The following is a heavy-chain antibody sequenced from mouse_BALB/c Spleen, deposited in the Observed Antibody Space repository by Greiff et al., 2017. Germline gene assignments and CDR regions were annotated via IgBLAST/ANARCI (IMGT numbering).Heavy chain of an antibody. Sequence: VQLQQSGAELAKPGASVKMSCKASGYTFTSYWMHWVKQRPGQGLEWIGYINPSTGYTEYNQKFKDKATLTADKSSSTAYMQLSSLTSEDSAVYYCASSYRYGDYFDYWGQGTTLTVSS. D-gene: IGHD2-14*01. CDR3: ASSYRYGDYFDY. CDR2: INPSTGYT. J-gene: IGHJ2*01. V-gene: IGHV1-7*01. CDR1: GYTFTSYW.